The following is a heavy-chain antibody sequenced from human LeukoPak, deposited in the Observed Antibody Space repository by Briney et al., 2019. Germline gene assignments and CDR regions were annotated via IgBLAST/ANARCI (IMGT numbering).Heavy chain of an antibody. D-gene: IGHD1-26*01. Sequence: GGSLRLSCAASGFTFNSYSMNWVRQAPGKGLEWISYITSSSGTIYYADSVKGRFTISRDNAKKSLYLQMNSLRAEDTAVYYCARAGGSYQVFDYWGQGTLATVSS. CDR1: GFTFNSYS. CDR2: ITSSSGTI. J-gene: IGHJ4*02. CDR3: ARAGGSYQVFDY. V-gene: IGHV3-48*01.